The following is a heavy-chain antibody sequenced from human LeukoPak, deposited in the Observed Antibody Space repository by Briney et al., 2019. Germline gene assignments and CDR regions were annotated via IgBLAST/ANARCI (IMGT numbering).Heavy chain of an antibody. V-gene: IGHV1-2*04. J-gene: IGHJ3*02. CDR3: ARDYYGSGTRGAFDI. D-gene: IGHD3-10*01. Sequence: ASVKVSCKASGYTFTDYYMHWVRQAPGKGLEWMGWINPNSGGTNYAQKFQGWVTMTRDTSISTAYMELSRLRSDDTAVYYCARDYYGSGTRGAFDIWGQGTMVTVSS. CDR1: GYTFTDYY. CDR2: INPNSGGT.